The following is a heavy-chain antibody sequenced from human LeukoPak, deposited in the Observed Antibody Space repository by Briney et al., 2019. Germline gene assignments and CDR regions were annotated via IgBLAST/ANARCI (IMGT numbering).Heavy chain of an antibody. D-gene: IGHD3-10*01. CDR1: GFTFSSYG. V-gene: IGHV3-30*18. CDR3: AKDGLDYYGSGSYTDY. CDR2: ISYDGSNK. Sequence: PGRSLRLSCAASGFTFSSYGMHWVRQAPGKGLEWVAVISYDGSNKYYADSVKGRFTISRDNSKNTLYLQMNSLRAEDTAVYYCAKDGLDYYGSGSYTDYWGQGTLVTVSS. J-gene: IGHJ4*02.